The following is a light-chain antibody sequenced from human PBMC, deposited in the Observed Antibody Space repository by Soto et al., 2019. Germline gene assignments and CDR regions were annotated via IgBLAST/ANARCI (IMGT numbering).Light chain of an antibody. CDR3: QQYHNWPLT. J-gene: IGKJ4*01. CDR1: QSVSNN. V-gene: IGKV3D-15*01. CDR2: GAS. Sequence: EIVMTQSPATLSVYPGERATLSCRASQSVSNNLAWYQQKPGQAPRLLIYGASTRATGIPARFSGSGSGTEFTLIISSLQSEDFAVYYCQQYHNWPLTFGGGTNVEIK.